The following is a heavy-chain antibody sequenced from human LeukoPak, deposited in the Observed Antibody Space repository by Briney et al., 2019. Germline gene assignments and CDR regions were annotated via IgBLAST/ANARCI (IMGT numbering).Heavy chain of an antibody. CDR2: ISYDGSNK. CDR3: ARVIEAGTVDY. Sequence: GGSLRLSCAASGFTFSSYAMYWVRQAPGKGLEWVAVISYDGSNKYYADSVKGRSTISRDNSKSTLYLQMNSLRAEDTAVYYCARVIEAGTVDYWGQGTLVTVSS. CDR1: GFTFSSYA. J-gene: IGHJ4*02. V-gene: IGHV3-30*01. D-gene: IGHD6-19*01.